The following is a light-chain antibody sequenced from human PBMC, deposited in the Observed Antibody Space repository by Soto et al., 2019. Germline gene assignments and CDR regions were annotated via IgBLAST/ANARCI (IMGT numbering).Light chain of an antibody. J-gene: IGKJ3*01. V-gene: IGKV4-1*01. CDR1: QSVLYSSNNKNY. CDR3: QQDYSSPFT. CDR2: WAS. Sequence: DIVMTQSPDSLAVSLGEMATINCKSSQSVLYSSNNKNYLAWYQQKAGQPPKLCIYWASARETGVPDRFSGSGCGTDFTIAISSLQTEDVAVYYGQQDYSSPFTFGPGTKVDIK.